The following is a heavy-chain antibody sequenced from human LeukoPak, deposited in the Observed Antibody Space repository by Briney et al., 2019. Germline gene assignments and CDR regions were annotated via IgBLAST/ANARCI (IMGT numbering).Heavy chain of an antibody. D-gene: IGHD6-6*01. CDR1: GFTFSIYA. J-gene: IGHJ4*02. Sequence: GGSLRLSCAASGFTFSIYAMHWVRRAPGKGLEWVAFISSDGRIQYYAYSVKGRFTISRDNSKNTLFLQMNGLRDEDTAVYYCDPHDSASQFWGQGTLVTVSS. CDR3: DPHDSASQF. CDR2: ISSDGRIQ. V-gene: IGHV3-30*04.